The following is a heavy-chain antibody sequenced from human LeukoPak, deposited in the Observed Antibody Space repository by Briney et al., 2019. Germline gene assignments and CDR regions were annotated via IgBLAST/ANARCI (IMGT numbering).Heavy chain of an antibody. Sequence: ASVKVSCKSSGGILSSYVITWVRQAPGRGREWVGGIHPAFGAPNYAQKFQGRVMITTDESTGTDYMELFSLTSEDTAVYYCARATGRGYTYGAAAYWGQGTLVTVSS. CDR2: IHPAFGAP. V-gene: IGHV1-69*05. J-gene: IGHJ4*02. CDR1: GGILSSYV. D-gene: IGHD5-18*01. CDR3: ARATGRGYTYGAAAY.